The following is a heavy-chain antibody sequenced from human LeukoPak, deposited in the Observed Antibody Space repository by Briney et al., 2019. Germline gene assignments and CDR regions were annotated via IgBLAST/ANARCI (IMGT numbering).Heavy chain of an antibody. CDR2: IYYSGST. CDR3: ARSEYGSGSYYKRYNWFDP. J-gene: IGHJ5*02. V-gene: IGHV4-59*08. CDR1: GGSSTNYY. D-gene: IGHD3-10*01. Sequence: SESLSLTCSVSGGSSTNYYWSWIRPPPGRGLEWIGYIYYSGSTNSNASLKSRVTIFVDPSKNQFSLRLSSVTAADTAVYYCARSEYGSGSYYKRYNWFDPWGQGTLVTVSS.